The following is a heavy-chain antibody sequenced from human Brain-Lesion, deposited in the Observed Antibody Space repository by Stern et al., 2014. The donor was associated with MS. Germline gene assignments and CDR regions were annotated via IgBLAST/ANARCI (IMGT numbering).Heavy chain of an antibody. Sequence: VQLVQSGGDLVQPGRSLRLSCAAFGFTFDDYAMHWFRQAPGRGLEWVAGISWNSGTIGYADSVKGRFTTSRDNAYSSLYLQMNSLRPEDTALYYCARDITGSSAYFAYWGQGTLVTVSS. CDR2: ISWNSGTI. CDR3: ARDITGSSAYFAY. V-gene: IGHV3-9*01. J-gene: IGHJ4*02. CDR1: GFTFDDYA. D-gene: IGHD1-14*01.